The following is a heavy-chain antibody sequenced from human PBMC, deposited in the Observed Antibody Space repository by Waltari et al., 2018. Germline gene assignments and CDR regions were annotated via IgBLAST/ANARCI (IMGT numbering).Heavy chain of an antibody. CDR1: GFTFSSYA. CDR2: IIGTGEST. V-gene: IGHV3-23*01. Sequence: EVQLLESGGGLVQPGGSLRLSCAASGFTFSSYAMTWVRQAPGKGLEWVSSIIGTGESTYYADSVKGRFTISRDNSKNTLFLQMNSLRAEDTAVYFCARSLLLNDELDIWGQGTMVTVSS. D-gene: IGHD2-15*01. CDR3: ARSLLLNDELDI. J-gene: IGHJ3*02.